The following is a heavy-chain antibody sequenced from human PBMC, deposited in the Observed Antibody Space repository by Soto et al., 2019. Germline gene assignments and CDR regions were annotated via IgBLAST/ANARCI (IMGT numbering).Heavy chain of an antibody. Sequence: PSETLSLTCAVSGGSISSGGYSWSWIRQPPGKGLEWIGYIYHSGSTYYNPSLKSRVTISVDRSKNQFSLKLSSVTAADTAVYYCARVVVELRDNWFDPWGQGTLVTVSS. D-gene: IGHD1-7*01. CDR3: ARVVVELRDNWFDP. CDR1: GGSISSGGYS. J-gene: IGHJ5*02. CDR2: IYHSGST. V-gene: IGHV4-30-2*01.